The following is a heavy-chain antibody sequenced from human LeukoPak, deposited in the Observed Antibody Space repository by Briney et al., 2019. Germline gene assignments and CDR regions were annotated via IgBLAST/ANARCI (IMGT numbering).Heavy chain of an antibody. J-gene: IGHJ4*02. CDR1: GFTFSSYA. Sequence: PGRSLRLSCAASGFTFSSYAMHWVRQAPGKGLEWVAVISYDGSNKYYADSVKGRFTISRDNSKNTLYLQMNSLRAEDTAVYYCARETPYGGGFDYWGQGTLVTVSS. D-gene: IGHD4-17*01. CDR3: ARETPYGGGFDY. V-gene: IGHV3-30-3*01. CDR2: ISYDGSNK.